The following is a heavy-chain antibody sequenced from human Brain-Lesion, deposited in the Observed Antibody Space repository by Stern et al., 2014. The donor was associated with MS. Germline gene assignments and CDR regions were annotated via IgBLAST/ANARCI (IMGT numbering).Heavy chain of an antibody. J-gene: IGHJ5*02. D-gene: IGHD7-27*01. CDR2: IIPMTGEA. Sequence: VQLVEPGAEVRKPGSSVKVSCKASGGLFRSDAISWVRQAPGQGLEWLGGIIPMTGEAHYAQKFLDRVTITADESTTTTYMDLNSLTSEDTALYYCARHWGTDLWGQGTLLTVSS. CDR1: GGLFRSDA. V-gene: IGHV1-69*01. CDR3: ARHWGTDL.